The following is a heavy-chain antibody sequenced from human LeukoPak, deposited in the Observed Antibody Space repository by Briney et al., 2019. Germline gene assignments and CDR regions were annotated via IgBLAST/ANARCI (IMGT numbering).Heavy chain of an antibody. V-gene: IGHV3-30*04. CDR2: ISYDGSNK. Sequence: GGSLRLSCAASGFTFSSYAMHWVRQAPGKGLEWVAVISYDGSNKYYADSVKGRFTISRDNSKNTLYLQMNSLRAEDTAVYYCARSTPVYNSYGTVDYWGQGTLVTVSS. CDR3: ARSTPVYNSYGTVDY. D-gene: IGHD5-18*01. CDR1: GFTFSSYA. J-gene: IGHJ4*02.